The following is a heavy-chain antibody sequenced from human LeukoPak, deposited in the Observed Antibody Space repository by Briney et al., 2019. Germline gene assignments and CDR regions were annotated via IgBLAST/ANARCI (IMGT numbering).Heavy chain of an antibody. CDR1: GGSFSGYY. Sequence: SETLSLTCAVYGGSFSGYYWSWIRQPPGKGLEWIGEINHSGSTNYNPSLTSRVTISVDTSKNQFSLKLSSVTAADTAVYYCARWRYYDYVWGSYRSAWFDPWGQGTLVTVSS. D-gene: IGHD3-16*02. CDR3: ARWRYYDYVWGSYRSAWFDP. CDR2: INHSGST. V-gene: IGHV4-34*01. J-gene: IGHJ5*02.